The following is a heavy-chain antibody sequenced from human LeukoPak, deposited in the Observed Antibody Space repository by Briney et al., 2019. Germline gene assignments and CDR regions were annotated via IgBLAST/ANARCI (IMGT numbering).Heavy chain of an antibody. D-gene: IGHD6-13*01. CDR2: SKSKIDGGAT. CDR1: GFTFSNAW. J-gene: IGHJ4*02. Sequence: GGSLRLSCAASGFTFSNAWMSWVRQAPGKGLESVGRSKSKIDGGATDYAEPVKGRFTISRDDSRATLYLQMSSLKAEDTAVYYCTTERGSASWYEYYFDNWGQGTLVTVAS. CDR3: TTERGSASWYEYYFDN. V-gene: IGHV3-15*01.